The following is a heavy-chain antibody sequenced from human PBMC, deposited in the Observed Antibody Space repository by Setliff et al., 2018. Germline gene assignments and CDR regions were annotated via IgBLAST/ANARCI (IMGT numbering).Heavy chain of an antibody. V-gene: IGHV4-61*09. Sequence: PSETLSLTCTVSGGSINEANYYWSWIRQPAGKGLEWIGHIYTRGSTNYNPSLKSRLTISVDTAKTQFSLRLISVTAADTAVYYCARHLSSGSYYGGAYYYMDVWGKGTTVTVSS. CDR1: GGSINEANYY. D-gene: IGHD1-26*01. J-gene: IGHJ6*03. CDR3: ARHLSSGSYYGGAYYYMDV. CDR2: IYTRGST.